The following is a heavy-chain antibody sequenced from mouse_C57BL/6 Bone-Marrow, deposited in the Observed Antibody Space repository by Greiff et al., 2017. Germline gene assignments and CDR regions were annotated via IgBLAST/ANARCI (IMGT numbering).Heavy chain of an antibody. D-gene: IGHD2-4*01. CDR3: ARHEDDYDGFAY. CDR2: FYPGGGSI. CDR1: GYTFTEYT. J-gene: IGHJ3*01. Sequence: VQLQESGAELVKPGASVKLSCKASGYTFTEYTIHWVKQRSGQGLEWIGWFYPGGGSIKYNEKFKDKATLTADKSSSTVYVVLSSLTAEASAVYFCARHEDDYDGFAYWGQGTLVTVSA. V-gene: IGHV1-62-2*01.